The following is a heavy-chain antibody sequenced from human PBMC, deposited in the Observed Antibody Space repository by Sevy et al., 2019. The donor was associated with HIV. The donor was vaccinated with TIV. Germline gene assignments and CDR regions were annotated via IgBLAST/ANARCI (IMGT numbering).Heavy chain of an antibody. V-gene: IGHV1-2*02. J-gene: IGHJ6*02. CDR2: INPNSGGT. CDR1: GYTFTGYY. Sequence: ASVKVSCNASGYTFTGYYMHCVRQAPGQGLEWMGWINPNSGGTNYAQKFQGRVTMTRDTSISTAYMELSRLRSDDTAVYYCARDPGYYDSSGYYSLGMDVWGQGTTVTVSS. D-gene: IGHD3-22*01. CDR3: ARDPGYYDSSGYYSLGMDV.